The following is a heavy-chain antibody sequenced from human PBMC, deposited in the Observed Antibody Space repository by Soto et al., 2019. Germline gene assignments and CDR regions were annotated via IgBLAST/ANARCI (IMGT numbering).Heavy chain of an antibody. CDR3: ASGRGSSGSSVDAFDI. D-gene: IGHD3-22*01. Sequence: PGESLKISCKGSGYSFTSYWISWVRQMPGKGLEWMGRIDPSDSYTNYSPSFQGHVTISADKSISTAYLQWSSLKASDTAMYYCASGRGSSGSSVDAFDIWGQGTMVTVSS. J-gene: IGHJ3*02. CDR1: GYSFTSYW. V-gene: IGHV5-10-1*01. CDR2: IDPSDSYT.